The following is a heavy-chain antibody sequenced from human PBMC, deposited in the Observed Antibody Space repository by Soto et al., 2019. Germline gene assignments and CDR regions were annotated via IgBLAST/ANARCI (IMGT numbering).Heavy chain of an antibody. CDR1: GFIFDQYA. CDR3: ARLPTITGSAYWYFDL. CDR2: IGAGGNGP. Sequence: DVQLLESGGDLVQPGESLRLSCAASGFIFDQYAMAWVRQAPGKGLEWVSSIGAGGNGPYYADSVRGRFTISRDNARNSLYLQMNSLRIEDTAVYYCARLPTITGSAYWYFDLWGRGTLVTVSS. J-gene: IGHJ2*01. D-gene: IGHD1-20*01. V-gene: IGHV3-23*01.